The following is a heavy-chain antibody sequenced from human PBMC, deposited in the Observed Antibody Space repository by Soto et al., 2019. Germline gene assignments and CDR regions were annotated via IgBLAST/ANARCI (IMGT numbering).Heavy chain of an antibody. CDR1: GFTFSTYA. CDR3: AKTFHEALRIISVYYYCGMDV. Sequence: EVQLLESGGGLVQPGGSLRLSCATSGFTFSTYAMIWVRQAPGKGLEWVSGISGGGGSTYYADSVKGRFAISRDNSENTVFLQMISLRAEDTAVYYCAKTFHEALRIISVYYYCGMDVWCQGTTVTVSS. V-gene: IGHV3-23*01. J-gene: IGHJ6*02. D-gene: IGHD3-10*01. CDR2: ISGGGGST.